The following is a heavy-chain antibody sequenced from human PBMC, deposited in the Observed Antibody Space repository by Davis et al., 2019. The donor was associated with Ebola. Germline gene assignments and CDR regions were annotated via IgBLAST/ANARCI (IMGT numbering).Heavy chain of an antibody. CDR2: IKQDGSEK. V-gene: IGHV3-7*01. CDR3: ARDSDDYSFDY. D-gene: IGHD4-11*01. CDR1: GFTFSSYW. Sequence: GGSLRLSCAASGFTFSSYWMSWVRQAPGKGLEWVANIKQDGSEKYYVDSVEGRFTISRDNAKNSLYLQMNSLRPEDTAVYYCARDSDDYSFDYWGQGTLVTVSS. J-gene: IGHJ4*02.